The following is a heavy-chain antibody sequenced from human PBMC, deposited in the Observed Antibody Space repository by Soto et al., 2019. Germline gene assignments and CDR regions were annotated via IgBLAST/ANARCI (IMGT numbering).Heavy chain of an antibody. Sequence: QLQLQESGPGLVKPSETLSLTCTVSGGSISSSSYYWGWIRQPPGKGLEWIGIIYYSGSTYYNPSLKSRVTISVDTSKNQFSLKLSSVSATDTAVYYCATSNWFDPWGQGPLVTVSS. V-gene: IGHV4-39*01. CDR1: GGSISSSSYY. CDR3: ATSNWFDP. CDR2: IYYSGST. J-gene: IGHJ5*02.